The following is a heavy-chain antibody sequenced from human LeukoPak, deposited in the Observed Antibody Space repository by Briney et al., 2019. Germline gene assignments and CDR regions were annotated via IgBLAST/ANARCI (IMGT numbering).Heavy chain of an antibody. J-gene: IGHJ4*02. Sequence: TGGSLRLSCAASGFIFSSYTMNWVRQAPVKVLEWVSYISSTGSVKDYADSVKGRFTISRDNAKNSLYLQVNSLRADDTAVYYCAREARGYSYAARYVIDSWGQGTLVTVSS. D-gene: IGHD5-18*01. V-gene: IGHV3-48*01. CDR3: AREARGYSYAARYVIDS. CDR1: GFIFSSYT. CDR2: ISSTGSVK.